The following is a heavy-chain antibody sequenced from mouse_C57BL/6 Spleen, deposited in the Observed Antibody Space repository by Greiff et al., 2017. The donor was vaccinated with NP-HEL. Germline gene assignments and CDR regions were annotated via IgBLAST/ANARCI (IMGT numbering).Heavy chain of an antibody. V-gene: IGHV1-80*01. CDR1: GYAFSSYW. Sequence: VQLQQSGAELVKPGASVKISCKASGYAFSSYWMNWVKQRPGQGLEWIGQIYPGDGDTNYNGKFKGKATLTADKSSSTAYMQLSSLTSEDSAVYFCARSDYYGSSSWCAYWGQGTLVTVSA. CDR2: IYPGDGDT. J-gene: IGHJ3*01. CDR3: ARSDYYGSSSWCAY. D-gene: IGHD1-1*01.